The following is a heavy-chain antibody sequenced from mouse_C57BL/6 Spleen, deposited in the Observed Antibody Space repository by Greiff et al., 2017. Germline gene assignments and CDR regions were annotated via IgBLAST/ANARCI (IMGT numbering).Heavy chain of an antibody. J-gene: IGHJ4*01. CDR3: ARRGGYDYFYAMDY. V-gene: IGHV1-61*01. Sequence: VQLQQPGAELVRPGSSVKLSCKASGYTFTSYWMDWVKQRPGQGLEWIGNIYPSDSETHYNQKFKDKATLTVDKSSSTAYMQLSSLTSEDSAVYYCARRGGYDYFYAMDYWGQGTSVTVSS. CDR2: IYPSDSET. D-gene: IGHD2-4*01. CDR1: GYTFTSYW.